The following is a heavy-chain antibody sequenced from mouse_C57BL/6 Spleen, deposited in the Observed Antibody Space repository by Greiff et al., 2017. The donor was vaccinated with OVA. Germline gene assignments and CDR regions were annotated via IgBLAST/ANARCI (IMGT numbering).Heavy chain of an antibody. CDR1: GYTFTSYW. D-gene: IGHD3-2*02. V-gene: IGHV1-61*01. CDR2: IYPSDSET. J-gene: IGHJ2*01. Sequence: QVQLKQPGAELVRPGSSVKLSCKASGYTFTSYWMDWVKQRPGQGLEWIGNIYPSDSETHYNQKFKDKATLTVDKSSSTAYMQLSSLTSEDSAVYYCAMGDSSGYDFDYWGQGTTLTVSS. CDR3: AMGDSSGYDFDY.